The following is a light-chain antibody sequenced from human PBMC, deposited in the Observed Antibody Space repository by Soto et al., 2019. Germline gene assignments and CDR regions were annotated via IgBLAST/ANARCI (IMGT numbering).Light chain of an antibody. CDR2: PNT. Sequence: QAVVTQPPSVSGAPGQRVTISCTGTSSNIGAGYDVYWYQQLPGTAPKLLIYPNTNRPSGVPDRFSGSKSGASASLAITGLQAEDEADYYCQSYDASLTGSVVFGGGTKVTVL. V-gene: IGLV1-40*01. CDR1: SSNIGAGYD. CDR3: QSYDASLTGSVV. J-gene: IGLJ2*01.